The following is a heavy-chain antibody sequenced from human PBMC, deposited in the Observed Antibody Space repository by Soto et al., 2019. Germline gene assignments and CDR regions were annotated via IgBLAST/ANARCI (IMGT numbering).Heavy chain of an antibody. D-gene: IGHD3-3*01. CDR3: ANHDFWTLYNSGRES. V-gene: IGHV3-23*01. J-gene: IGHJ5*02. CDR2: ISGSGADT. CDR1: GFTFTSYA. Sequence: EVQLLESGGGLVQPGGSLRLSCSASGFTFTSYAMSWVRQAPGKGLEGVSGISGSGADTKSAASVKGRLATSRDNFKNMLYLQMNSLRAEDTAVYYGANHDFWTLYNSGRESWGQGTLVTVSS.